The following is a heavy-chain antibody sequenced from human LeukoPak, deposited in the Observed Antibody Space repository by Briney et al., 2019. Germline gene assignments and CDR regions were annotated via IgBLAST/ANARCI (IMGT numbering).Heavy chain of an antibody. CDR1: GGSINSYY. CDR2: MYSSGST. V-gene: IGHV4-4*07. Sequence: SETLSLTCTVSGGSINSYYWTWLRQSAGKGLEWIGRMYSSGSTNYNPSLKSRVSMSVDTSKNQFSVELTSVTAADTAVYYCARGGKATVVTMWGQGILVTVSS. J-gene: IGHJ4*02. CDR3: ARGGKATVVTM. D-gene: IGHD4-23*01.